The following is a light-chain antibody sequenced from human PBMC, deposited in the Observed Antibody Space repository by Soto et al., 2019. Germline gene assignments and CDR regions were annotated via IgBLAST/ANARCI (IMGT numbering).Light chain of an antibody. CDR1: SSNIGNNY. J-gene: IGLJ7*01. CDR3: GTWDSSLSAHWV. Sequence: QSVLTQPPSVSAAPGQKVTISCSGSSSNIGNNYVSWYQQLPGTAPKLLIYENNKRPSGIPDRFSGSKSGTSATLGITGLQTGDEADYYCGTWDSSLSAHWVFGGGTQLIVL. CDR2: ENN. V-gene: IGLV1-51*02.